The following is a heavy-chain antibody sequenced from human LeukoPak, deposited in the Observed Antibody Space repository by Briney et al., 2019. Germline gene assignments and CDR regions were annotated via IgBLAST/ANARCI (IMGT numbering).Heavy chain of an antibody. CDR2: ISYDGSNK. CDR1: GFTFSSYA. Sequence: PGGSLRLSCAASGFTFSSYAMYWVRQAPGKGLEWVAVISYDGSNKYYADSVKGRFTISRDNSKNTLYLQMNSLRAEDTAVYYCARGDIVVVPAAPFDYWGQGTLVTVSS. J-gene: IGHJ4*02. V-gene: IGHV3-30-3*01. D-gene: IGHD2-2*01. CDR3: ARGDIVVVPAAPFDY.